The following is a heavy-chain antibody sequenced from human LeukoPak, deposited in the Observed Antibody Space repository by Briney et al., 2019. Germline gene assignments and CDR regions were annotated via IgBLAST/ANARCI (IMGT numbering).Heavy chain of an antibody. Sequence: ASVRVSCKASGFTFTSSAMQWVRQARGQRLEWIGWIFVGSGNTNYAQKFQERVTITRDMSTSTAYMELSSLRSEDTAVYYCAAASGYYDSSGYILDYWGQGTLVTVSS. CDR2: IFVGSGNT. CDR1: GFTFTSSA. J-gene: IGHJ4*02. CDR3: AAASGYYDSSGYILDY. D-gene: IGHD3-22*01. V-gene: IGHV1-58*02.